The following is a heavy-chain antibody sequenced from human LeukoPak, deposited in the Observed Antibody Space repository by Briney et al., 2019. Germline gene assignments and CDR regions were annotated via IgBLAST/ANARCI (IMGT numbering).Heavy chain of an antibody. CDR1: GGSISSSSYY. J-gene: IGHJ6*03. CDR3: ARHWVGRNPIYYYYYMDV. D-gene: IGHD1-14*01. Sequence: PSETLSLTCTVSGGSISSSSYYWGWIRQPPGEWLEWIGSIYYSGSTYYNPSLKSRVTISVDTSKNQFSLKLSSVTAADTAVYYCARHWVGRNPIYYYYYMDVWGKGTTVAVSS. V-gene: IGHV4-39*01. CDR2: IYYSGST.